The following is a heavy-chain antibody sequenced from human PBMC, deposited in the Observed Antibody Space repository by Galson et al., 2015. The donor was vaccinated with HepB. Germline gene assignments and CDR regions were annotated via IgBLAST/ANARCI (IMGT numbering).Heavy chain of an antibody. CDR3: ARELGLLRFGDPHGGYYGLGV. CDR2: INPRGGNT. J-gene: IGHJ6*02. D-gene: IGHD3-10*01. Sequence: SVKVSCKAAGYVFTNYYIHWVRQAPGQGLEWMAIINPRGGNTTYAQTFQGRVAMTRGTSTNTVFMELSSLRSDDTAVYYCARELGLLRFGDPHGGYYGLGVWGQGTTVTVSS. CDR1: GYVFTNYY. V-gene: IGHV1-46*01.